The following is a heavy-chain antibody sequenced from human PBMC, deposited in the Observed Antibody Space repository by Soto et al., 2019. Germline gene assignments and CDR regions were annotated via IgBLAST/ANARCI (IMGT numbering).Heavy chain of an antibody. CDR2: IKQDGSEK. CDR1: GFTFSSYW. Sequence: PGGSLRLSCAASGFTFSSYWMSWVRQAPGKGLEWVANIKQDGSEKYYVDSVKGRFTISRDNAKNSLYLQMNSLRAEDTAVYYCARVGIAGSYGMDVWGQGTTVTVSS. J-gene: IGHJ6*02. V-gene: IGHV3-7*01. D-gene: IGHD6-13*01. CDR3: ARVGIAGSYGMDV.